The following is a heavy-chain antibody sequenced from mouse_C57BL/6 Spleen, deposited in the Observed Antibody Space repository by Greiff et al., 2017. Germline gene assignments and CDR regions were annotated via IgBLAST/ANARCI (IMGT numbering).Heavy chain of an antibody. CDR1: GFTFSSYA. J-gene: IGHJ2*01. D-gene: IGHD1-1*01. V-gene: IGHV5-4*01. CDR3: ARDRVLRYFDY. Sequence: EVMLVESGGGLVKPGGSLKLSCAASGFTFSSYAMSWVRQTPEKRLEWVATISDGGSYTYYPDNVKGRFTISRDNAKNNLYLQMSHLKSEDTAMYYCARDRVLRYFDYWGQGTTLTVSS. CDR2: ISDGGSYT.